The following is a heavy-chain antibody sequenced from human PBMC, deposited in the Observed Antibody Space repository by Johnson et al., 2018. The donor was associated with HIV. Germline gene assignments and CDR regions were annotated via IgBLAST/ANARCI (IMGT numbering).Heavy chain of an antibody. CDR2: IYSCGST. CDR1: GFTVSSNY. CDR3: TTDHCSGDSCCRGGSCYNAFDI. J-gene: IGHJ3*02. V-gene: IGHV3-53*01. D-gene: IGHD2-15*01. Sequence: VQPVESGGGLIQPAGSLRLSCPASGFTVSSNYMSWVRQAPGKGLEWVSVIYSCGSTHYADSVKGRFTISRDNSKNTLYLQMNSLKIEDTAVYYCTTDHCSGDSCCRGGSCYNAFDIWGQGTMVTVSS.